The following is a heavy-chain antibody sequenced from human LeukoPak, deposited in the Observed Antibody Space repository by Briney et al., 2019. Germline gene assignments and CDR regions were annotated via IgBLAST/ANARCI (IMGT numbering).Heavy chain of an antibody. CDR1: GYTFTFYY. D-gene: IGHD2-21*02. Sequence: ASAKVSCKASGYTFTFYYIHWVRQAPGQGLEWMGWINPNSGGTNYAQKFQGRVTMTRDTSITTAYMELSRLRSDDTAMYYCARTWGLASCAGDCLHDAFDIWGQGTMVTVSS. CDR3: ARTWGLASCAGDCLHDAFDI. V-gene: IGHV1-2*02. J-gene: IGHJ3*02. CDR2: INPNSGGT.